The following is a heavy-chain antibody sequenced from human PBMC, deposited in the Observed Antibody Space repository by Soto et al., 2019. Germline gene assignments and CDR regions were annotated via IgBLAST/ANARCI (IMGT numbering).Heavy chain of an antibody. CDR1: GYTFTSYG. Sequence: QVQLVQSGAEVKKPGASVKVSCKASGYTFTSYGISWVRQAPGQGLEWMGWISAYNGNTNYAQKLQGRVTMTTDTSTSTAYMELRSMRSDDTAVYYCAKDYYGSGSLDWFDPWGQGTLVTVSS. V-gene: IGHV1-18*04. CDR2: ISAYNGNT. J-gene: IGHJ5*02. D-gene: IGHD3-10*01. CDR3: AKDYYGSGSLDWFDP.